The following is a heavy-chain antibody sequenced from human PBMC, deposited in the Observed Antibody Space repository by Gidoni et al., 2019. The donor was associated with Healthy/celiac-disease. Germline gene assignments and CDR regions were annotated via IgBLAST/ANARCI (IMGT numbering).Heavy chain of an antibody. J-gene: IGHJ3*02. V-gene: IGHV1-3*01. CDR3: ASDTVTDPNDAFDI. Sequence: QVQLVQSGAEVKKPGASVKVSCKASGYTFTSYAMHWVRQAPGQRLEWMGWINAGNGNTKYSQKCQGRVTITRDTYASTAYMELSSLGSEDAAVYYCASDTVTDPNDAFDIWGQGTMVTVSS. D-gene: IGHD4-17*01. CDR1: GYTFTSYA. CDR2: INAGNGNT.